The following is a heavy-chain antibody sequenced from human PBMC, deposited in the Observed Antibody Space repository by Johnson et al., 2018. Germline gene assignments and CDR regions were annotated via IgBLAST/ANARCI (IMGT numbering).Heavy chain of an antibody. V-gene: IGHV3-66*02. CDR2: IYSSAYP. Sequence: VQLQESGGGLVQPGGSLRLSCIASGFTVNNNYKTWVRQAPGKGPESVPGIYSSAYPYYADSVKGRFTIPRDNFKNTLYLHMNGLRPEDTAVYYCVRAAGNAWAEYFQHWGQGTLVTVSS. J-gene: IGHJ1*01. CDR3: VRAAGNAWAEYFQH. CDR1: GFTVNNNY. D-gene: IGHD3-10*01.